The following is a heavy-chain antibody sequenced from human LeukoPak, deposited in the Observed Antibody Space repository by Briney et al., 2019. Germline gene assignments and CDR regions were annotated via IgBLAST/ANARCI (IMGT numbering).Heavy chain of an antibody. CDR3: ARDWKADF. V-gene: IGHV3-23*05. CDR2: IDIYSTKT. J-gene: IGHJ4*01. Sequence: GGSLRLSCATSGFTFSTYAMTWVRQAPGKGLEWVSAIDIYSTKTNYADSVKGRFTISRDNSKNTLYLRMNSLRGEDTAIYYCARDWKADFWGHGALVTVSS. CDR1: GFTFSTYA. D-gene: IGHD1-1*01.